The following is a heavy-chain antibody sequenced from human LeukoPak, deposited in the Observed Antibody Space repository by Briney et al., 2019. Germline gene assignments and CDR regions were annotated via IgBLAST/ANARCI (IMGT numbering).Heavy chain of an antibody. CDR3: ARQSADFWTDYAKNWFDP. V-gene: IGHV4-59*01. Sequence: SETLSLTCTVSGGSISSYFWSWIRQPPGKGLEWIGYIYYSGSTNYNPSLKSRVTISVDTAKNQVSLNLTSVTAADTAVYYCARQSADFWTDYAKNWFDPWGQGTLVTVSS. CDR2: IYYSGST. D-gene: IGHD3/OR15-3a*01. J-gene: IGHJ5*02. CDR1: GGSISSYF.